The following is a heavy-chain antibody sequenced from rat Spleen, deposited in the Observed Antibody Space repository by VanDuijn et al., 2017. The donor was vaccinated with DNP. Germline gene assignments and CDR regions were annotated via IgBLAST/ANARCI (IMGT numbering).Heavy chain of an antibody. V-gene: IGHV2-6*01. Sequence: QVQLKESGPGLVQPSQTLSLTCTVSGFSLTSYTVSWVRQPPGKGLEWIAAMSSGGSTYYNSALKSRLSISRDTSKSQVFLKMNSLQTEDTAMYFCARYYGYNYYVMDAWGQGTSVTVSS. D-gene: IGHD1-9*01. J-gene: IGHJ4*01. CDR1: GFSLTSYT. CDR2: MSSGGST. CDR3: ARYYGYNYYVMDA.